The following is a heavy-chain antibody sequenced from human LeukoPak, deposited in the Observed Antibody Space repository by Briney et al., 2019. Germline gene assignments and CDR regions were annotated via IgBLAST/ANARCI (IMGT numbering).Heavy chain of an antibody. Sequence: GGPLRLSCAASGFTFSSYGMSWVRQAPGKGLEWVSAISGSGGSTYYADSVKGRFTISRDNSKNTLYLQMSSLRAEDTAVYYCAKGIQVWPRGIDYWGQGTLVTVSS. V-gene: IGHV3-23*01. J-gene: IGHJ4*02. CDR3: AKGIQVWPRGIDY. CDR2: ISGSGGST. D-gene: IGHD5-18*01. CDR1: GFTFSSYG.